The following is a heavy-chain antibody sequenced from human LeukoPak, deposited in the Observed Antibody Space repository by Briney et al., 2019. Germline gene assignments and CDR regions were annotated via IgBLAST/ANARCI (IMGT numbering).Heavy chain of an antibody. V-gene: IGHV3-21*01. D-gene: IGHD3-22*01. CDR3: ATKPAYYDSSGYYHFVDY. J-gene: IGHJ4*02. Sequence: PGGSLRLSCAASGFTFSSYSMNWVRQAPGKGLEWVSSISSSSSYIYYADSVKGRFTISRDNAKNSLYLQMNSLRAEDTAVYYCATKPAYYDSSGYYHFVDYWGQGTLVTVSS. CDR1: GFTFSSYS. CDR2: ISSSSSYI.